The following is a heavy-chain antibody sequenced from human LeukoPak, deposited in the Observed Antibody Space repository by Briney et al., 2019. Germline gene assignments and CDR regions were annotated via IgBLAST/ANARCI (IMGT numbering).Heavy chain of an antibody. CDR3: AGINSSSSGCP. CDR2: INHSGST. CDR1: GGSFSGYY. D-gene: IGHD6-6*01. V-gene: IGHV4-34*01. Sequence: PSETLSLTCAVYGGSFSGYYWSWIRQPPGKGLEWIGEINHSGSTNYNPSLKSRVTISVDTSKNQFSLKLSSVTAADTAVYYCAGINSSSSGCPWGQGTLVTVSS. J-gene: IGHJ5*02.